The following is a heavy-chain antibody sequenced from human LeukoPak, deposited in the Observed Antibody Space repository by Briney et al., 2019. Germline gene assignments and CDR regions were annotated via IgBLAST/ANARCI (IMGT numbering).Heavy chain of an antibody. V-gene: IGHV1-69*05. J-gene: IGHJ5*02. CDR3: ARAREAGRPPYNWFDP. D-gene: IGHD3-10*01. Sequence: GASVKVSCKASGGTFSSYAISWVRQAPGQGLEWMGGIIPIFGTANYAQKFRGRVTITTDESTSTAYMELSSLRSEDTAVYYCARAREAGRPPYNWFDPWGQGTLVTVSS. CDR2: IIPIFGTA. CDR1: GGTFSSYA.